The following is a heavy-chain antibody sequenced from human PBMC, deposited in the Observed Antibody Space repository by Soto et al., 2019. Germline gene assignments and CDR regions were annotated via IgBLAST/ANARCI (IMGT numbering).Heavy chain of an antibody. V-gene: IGHV4-39*01. J-gene: IGHJ2*01. CDR3: ARQVGDDKWYFGV. Sequence: QLQLQESGPGLVKPSETLSLTCTVSGGSISSGAYWWAWIRQLPGKELEWIGIGSVYYDGTTHSNPSLKSRVIIAIATSNNQFSLKLNSVTAADTALYYCARQVGDDKWYFGVWGRGTLVTVSS. CDR2: VYYDGTT. D-gene: IGHD3-16*01. CDR1: GGSISSGAYW.